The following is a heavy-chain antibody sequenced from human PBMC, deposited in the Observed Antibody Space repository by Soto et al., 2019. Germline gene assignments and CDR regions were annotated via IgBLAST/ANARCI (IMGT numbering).Heavy chain of an antibody. V-gene: IGHV3-21*01. J-gene: IGHJ3*02. CDR3: ARGTDVDIVAFDI. CDR2: ISSSSSYI. D-gene: IGHD5-12*01. CDR1: GFTFSSYS. Sequence: GGSLRLSCAASGFTFSSYSMNWVRQAPGKGLEWVSSISSSSSYIYYADSVKGRFTISRDNAKNSLYLQMNSLRAEDTAVYYCARGTDVDIVAFDIWGQGTMVTVSS.